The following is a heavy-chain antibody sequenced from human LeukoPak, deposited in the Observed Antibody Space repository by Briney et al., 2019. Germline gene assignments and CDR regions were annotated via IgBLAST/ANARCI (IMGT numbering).Heavy chain of an antibody. J-gene: IGHJ4*02. CDR2: INPNSGGT. Sequence: ASVKVSCKASGYTFTGYYMHWVRQAPGQGLEWMGWINPNSGGTNYAQKFQGWVTMTRDTSISTAYMELSRLRSDDTAVYYCARRRIAVADDFDYWGQGTLVTVSS. V-gene: IGHV1-2*04. D-gene: IGHD6-19*01. CDR1: GYTFTGYY. CDR3: ARRRIAVADDFDY.